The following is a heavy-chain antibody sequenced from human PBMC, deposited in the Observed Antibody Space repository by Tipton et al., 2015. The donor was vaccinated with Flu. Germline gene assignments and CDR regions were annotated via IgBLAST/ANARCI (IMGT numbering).Heavy chain of an antibody. CDR1: GYTFTGYY. CDR3: ARVGYYYDSRGYFRD. CDR2: INPNNGDT. J-gene: IGHJ4*02. V-gene: IGHV1-2*02. Sequence: QLVQSGAEVKRPGASVKVSCRASGYTFTGYYIHWVRQAPGQGLEWMGWINPNNGDTNYPQKFQGRVTMTRDSSISTAYMALTRLRSDDTGVYFCARVGYYYDSRGYFRDWGQGTLVTVSS. D-gene: IGHD3-22*01.